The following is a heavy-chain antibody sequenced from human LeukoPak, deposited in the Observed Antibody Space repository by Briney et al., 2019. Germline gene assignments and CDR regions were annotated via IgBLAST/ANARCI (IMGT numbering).Heavy chain of an antibody. D-gene: IGHD3-10*01. CDR2: ISGSGGST. J-gene: IGHJ4*02. CDR1: GFTFSSYA. CDR3: AKSTMVRGVTQCDY. Sequence: PGGSLRLSCAASGFTFSSYAMSWVRQAPGKGLEWVSAISGSGGSTYYADSVKGRFTISRDNSKDTLYLQMNSLRAEDTAVYYCAKSTMVRGVTQCDYWGQGTLVTVSS. V-gene: IGHV3-23*01.